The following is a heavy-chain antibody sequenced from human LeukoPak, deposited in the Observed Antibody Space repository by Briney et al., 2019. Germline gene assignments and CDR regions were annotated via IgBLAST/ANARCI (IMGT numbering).Heavy chain of an antibody. J-gene: IGHJ5*02. D-gene: IGHD4-23*01. CDR1: GFTFSSYA. V-gene: IGHV3-23*01. CDR3: AKDDNGGNSPSNWFDP. CDR2: ISGSGGST. Sequence: PGGSLRLSCAASGFTFSSYAMSWVRQAPGKGLEWVSAISGSGGSTYYADSVKGRFTISRDNSKNTLYLQMNSLRAEDTAVYYCAKDDNGGNSPSNWFDPWGQGTLVTVSS.